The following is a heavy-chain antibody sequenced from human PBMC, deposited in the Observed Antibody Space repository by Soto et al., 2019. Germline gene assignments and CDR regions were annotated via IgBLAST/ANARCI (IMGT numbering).Heavy chain of an antibody. D-gene: IGHD6-19*01. CDR3: ATLKGWDDF. CDR2: INSDGSST. J-gene: IGHJ4*02. V-gene: IGHV3-74*01. CDR1: GFTFSNNW. Sequence: PGGSLRLSCAASGFTFSNNWMHWVRQAPGKGLVWVSRINSDGSSTNYADSVKGRFTISRDNAKNTLYLQMNSLRAEDTAVYYYATLKGWDDFWGQGTLVTVSS.